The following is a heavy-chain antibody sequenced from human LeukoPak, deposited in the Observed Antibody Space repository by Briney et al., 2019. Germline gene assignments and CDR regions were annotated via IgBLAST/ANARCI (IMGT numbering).Heavy chain of an antibody. V-gene: IGHV4-59*01. CDR1: GGSISSYY. J-gene: IGHJ4*02. CDR2: IYYSGST. Sequence: SETLSLTCTVSGGSISSYYWSWIRQPPGKGLEWIGYIYYSGSTNYNPSLKSRVTISVDTPKNQLSLKLSSVTAADTAVYYCARDSSGSTHYFDYWGQGTLVTVSS. CDR3: ARDSSGSTHYFDY. D-gene: IGHD3-22*01.